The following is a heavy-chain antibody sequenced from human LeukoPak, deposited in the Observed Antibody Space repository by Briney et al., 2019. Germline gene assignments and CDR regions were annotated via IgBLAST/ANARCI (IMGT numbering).Heavy chain of an antibody. V-gene: IGHV4-38-2*02. CDR3: ARGQLPYYYDSSGYYADAFDI. D-gene: IGHD3-22*01. CDR1: GYSIISGYY. CDR2: IRHSGTT. Sequence: SETLSLTCTVSGYSIISGYYWGWIRQPPGKGLEWIGTIRHSGTTYYNPSLKSRVTISIDTSKNQFSLKLSSVTAADTAVYYCARGQLPYYYDSSGYYADAFDIWGQGTMVTVSS. J-gene: IGHJ3*02.